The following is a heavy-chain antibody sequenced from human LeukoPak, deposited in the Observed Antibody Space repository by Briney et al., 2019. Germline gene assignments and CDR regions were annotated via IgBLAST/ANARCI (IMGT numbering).Heavy chain of an antibody. CDR3: AKDLGSVVTPPSLDY. CDR2: INGDGSDT. V-gene: IGHV3-74*01. CDR1: GFTFSSYW. Sequence: PGGSLRLSCAASGFTFSSYWMHWVRQAPGKGPVWVSRINGDGSDTTYVDSVNGRFTISRDNARNTLFLQMNSLRAEDTAVYYCAKDLGSVVTPPSLDYWGQGTLVTVSS. J-gene: IGHJ4*02. D-gene: IGHD4-23*01.